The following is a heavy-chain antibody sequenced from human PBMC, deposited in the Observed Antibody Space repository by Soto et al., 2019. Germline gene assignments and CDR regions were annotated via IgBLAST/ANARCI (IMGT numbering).Heavy chain of an antibody. J-gene: IGHJ5*02. CDR2: IYPGDSDT. Sequence: PGESLKISCKGSGYSFTSYWIGWVRQMPGKGLEWMGIIYPGDSDTRYSPSFQGQVTISADKSISTAYLQWSSLKASDAAMYYRARPWSSSSFSEGFDPWGQGTLVTVSS. CDR1: GYSFTSYW. V-gene: IGHV5-51*01. CDR3: ARPWSSSSFSEGFDP. D-gene: IGHD6-6*01.